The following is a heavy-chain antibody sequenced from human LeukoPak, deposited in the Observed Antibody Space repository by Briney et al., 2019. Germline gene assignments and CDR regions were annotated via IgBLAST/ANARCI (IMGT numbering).Heavy chain of an antibody. V-gene: IGHV3-23*01. D-gene: IGHD2/OR15-2a*01. Sequence: PGGALRLSCAAAGFTFSSYAMNWVRQAPGEGVEWVSSISGSSLDTYYTASVKGRFTITRDNSKNMLYLEMNSLRAEDTAVYYCAKRIEDYLDYWGQGTLVTVSS. CDR3: AKRIEDYLDY. J-gene: IGHJ4*02. CDR1: GFTFSSYA. CDR2: ISGSSLDT.